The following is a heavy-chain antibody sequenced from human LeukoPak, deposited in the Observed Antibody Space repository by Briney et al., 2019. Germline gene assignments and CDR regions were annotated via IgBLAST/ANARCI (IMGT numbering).Heavy chain of an antibody. J-gene: IGHJ6*02. CDR3: ARVLIVVVPAANYYYGMDV. D-gene: IGHD2-2*01. Sequence: GASVKVSCKASGYTFTSYGIRWVRQAPGQGLEWMGWISAYNGNTNYAQKLQGRVTMTTDTSTSTAYMELRSLRSDDTAVYYCARVLIVVVPAANYYYGMDVWGQGNTVTVSS. V-gene: IGHV1-18*01. CDR1: GYTFTSYG. CDR2: ISAYNGNT.